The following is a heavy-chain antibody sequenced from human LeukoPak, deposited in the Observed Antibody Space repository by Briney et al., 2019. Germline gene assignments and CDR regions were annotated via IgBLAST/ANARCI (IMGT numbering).Heavy chain of an antibody. Sequence: SETLSLTCTVSGRSISSYYLSWIRQPPGKGLEWVGYIYYSGSTHYNPSLKSRVTISVDTSKNQFSLKLSSVTAADTAVYYCARLGGDYFDNSSLNYWGQGTLVTVSS. D-gene: IGHD3-22*01. CDR1: GRSISSYY. J-gene: IGHJ4*02. CDR2: IYYSGST. V-gene: IGHV4-59*08. CDR3: ARLGGDYFDNSSLNY.